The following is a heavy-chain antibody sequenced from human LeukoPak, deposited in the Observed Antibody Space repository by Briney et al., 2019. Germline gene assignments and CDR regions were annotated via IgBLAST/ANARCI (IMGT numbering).Heavy chain of an antibody. D-gene: IGHD6-19*01. CDR1: GFTFSNYF. CDR2: IKEDGSQT. CDR3: ARPFGSGWFLSDD. Sequence: PGGSLSLSCAASGFTFSNYFMSWVRQAPGKGPQWVANIKEDGSQTFYVDSVTGRFTISRGNAKNSLYLQMDSLRVEDTAVYYCARPFGSGWFLSDDWGQGTLVTVSS. J-gene: IGHJ4*02. V-gene: IGHV3-7*01.